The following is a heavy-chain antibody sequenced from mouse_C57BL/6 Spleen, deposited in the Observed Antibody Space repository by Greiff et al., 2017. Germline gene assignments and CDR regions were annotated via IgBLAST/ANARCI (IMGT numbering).Heavy chain of an antibody. CDR3: ARPIYYGSSYWFAY. CDR2: INPDSSTI. J-gene: IGHJ3*01. Sequence: GVDFSRYWMSWVRRAPGKGLEWIGEINPDSSTINYAPSLKDKFIISRDNAKNTLYLQMSKVRSEDTALYYCARPIYYGSSYWFAYWGQGTLVTVSA. D-gene: IGHD1-1*01. V-gene: IGHV4-1*01. CDR1: GVDFSRYW.